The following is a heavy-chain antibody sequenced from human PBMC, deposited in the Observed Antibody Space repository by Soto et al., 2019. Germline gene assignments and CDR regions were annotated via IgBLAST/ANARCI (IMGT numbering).Heavy chain of an antibody. V-gene: IGHV5-51*01. J-gene: IGHJ5*02. CDR1: GYSFTSYW. Sequence: PGESLKISCKGSGYSFTSYWIGWVRQMPGKGLEWMGIIYPGDSETRYSPSFQGQVTISADKSISTAYLQWSSLKASDTAMYYCARGYYDSSGGNWFDPWGQGTLVTVSS. CDR2: IYPGDSET. D-gene: IGHD3-22*01. CDR3: ARGYYDSSGGNWFDP.